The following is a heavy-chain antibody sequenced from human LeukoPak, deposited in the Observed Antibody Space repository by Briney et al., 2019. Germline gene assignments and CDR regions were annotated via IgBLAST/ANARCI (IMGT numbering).Heavy chain of an antibody. V-gene: IGHV1-2*02. CDR3: ARGEYNYGRDWFDP. CDR2: INPDSGGT. CDR1: GYTFTGYY. Sequence: ASVKVSCKASGYTFTGYYMHWVRQAPGQGLEWMGWINPDSGGTNYAQKFQGRVTMTRDTSISTAYMELSSLRSDDTAVYYCARGEYNYGRDWFDPWGQGTLVTVSS. J-gene: IGHJ5*02. D-gene: IGHD5-18*01.